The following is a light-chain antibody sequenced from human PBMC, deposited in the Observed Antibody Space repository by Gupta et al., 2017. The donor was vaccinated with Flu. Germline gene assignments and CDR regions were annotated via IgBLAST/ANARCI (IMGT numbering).Light chain of an antibody. CDR3: QVWDSSPVV. J-gene: IGLJ2*01. Sequence: SYVLTQPPSVSVAPGQTARITCGGKNIGSKSVHWYQQKPGQALVLVVYDDSDRTAGIPERFSGSNSGNTATLTISRVEAGDEDDYYCQVWDSSPVVFGGGTKLTVL. CDR1: NIGSKS. CDR2: DDS. V-gene: IGLV3-21*02.